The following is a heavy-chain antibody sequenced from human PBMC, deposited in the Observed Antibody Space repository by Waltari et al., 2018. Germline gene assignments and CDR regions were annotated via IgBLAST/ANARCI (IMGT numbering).Heavy chain of an antibody. Sequence: QVQLQESGPGLVKPSETLSLNCTVSGGSISSYYWSWIRQPAGKGLEWIGRIYTSGSTNYNPSLKSRVTMSVDTSKNQFSLKLSSVTAADTAVYYCARDLRSIPYPNWFDPWGQGTLVTVSS. J-gene: IGHJ5*02. CDR3: ARDLRSIPYPNWFDP. CDR2: IYTSGST. D-gene: IGHD2-21*01. V-gene: IGHV4-4*07. CDR1: GGSISSYY.